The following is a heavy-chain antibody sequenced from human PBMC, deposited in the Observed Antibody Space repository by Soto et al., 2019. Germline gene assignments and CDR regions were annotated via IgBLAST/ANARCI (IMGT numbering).Heavy chain of an antibody. J-gene: IGHJ1*01. V-gene: IGHV4-34*01. CDR3: ARVGTYYYGSGSYPPPFADYFQH. CDR1: GGSFSGYY. CDR2: INHSGST. D-gene: IGHD3-10*01. Sequence: SETLSLTCAVYGGSFSGYYWSWIRQPPGKGLEWIGEINHSGSTNYNPSLKSRVTISVDTSKNQFSLKLSSVTAADTAVYYCARVGTYYYGSGSYPPPFADYFQHWGQGTLVTVSS.